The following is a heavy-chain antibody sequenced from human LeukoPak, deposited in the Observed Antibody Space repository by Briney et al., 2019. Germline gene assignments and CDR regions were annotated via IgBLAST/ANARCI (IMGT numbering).Heavy chain of an antibody. CDR1: GFTFSKNW. J-gene: IGHJ4*02. D-gene: IGHD6-19*01. CDR3: ATKQWLAPPPDS. V-gene: IGHV3-74*01. Sequence: GGSLRLSCAPSGFTFSKNWMLWVRHAPGEGLECVSRINTDGTVTTYADSVKGRFTVYRENADNTLFLQMNSVRDEDTAVYYCATKQWLAPPPDSWGQGTPVTVSS. CDR2: INTDGTVT.